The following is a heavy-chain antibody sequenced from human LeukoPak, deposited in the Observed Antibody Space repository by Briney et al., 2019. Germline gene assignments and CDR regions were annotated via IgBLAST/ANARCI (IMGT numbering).Heavy chain of an antibody. CDR1: GYTFTSYD. J-gene: IGHJ3*02. CDR3: ARVYDILTGYYPGDAFDI. D-gene: IGHD3-9*01. CDR2: ISAHNGNT. Sequence: GSVKVSCKPSGYTFTSYDISWVRQAPGQGLEWMGWISAHNGNTNYAQKLQGRVTMTTDTSTSTAYMELRSLRSDDTAVYYCARVYDILTGYYPGDAFDIWGQGTMVTVSS. V-gene: IGHV1-18*01.